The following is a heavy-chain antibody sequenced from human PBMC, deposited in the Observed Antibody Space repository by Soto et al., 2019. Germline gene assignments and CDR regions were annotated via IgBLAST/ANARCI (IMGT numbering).Heavy chain of an antibody. Sequence: PSETLSLTCTVSGGSISSYYWSWIRQPPGKGQKKIGYIYYSGSTNYNPSLKSRVTISVDTSKNQFSLKLSSVTAADTAVYYCARGPTTVVNFDYWGQGTLGTVSS. J-gene: IGHJ4*02. CDR3: ARGPTTVVNFDY. CDR2: IYYSGST. V-gene: IGHV4-59*01. CDR1: GGSISSYY. D-gene: IGHD4-17*01.